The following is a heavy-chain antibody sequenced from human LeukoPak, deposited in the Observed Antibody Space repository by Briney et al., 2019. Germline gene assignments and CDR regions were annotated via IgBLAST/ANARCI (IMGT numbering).Heavy chain of an antibody. D-gene: IGHD4/OR15-4a*01. Sequence: SETLSLTCSVSGGSISSYYCAWIRQPPGKGLEWIAYVSHSGGATYNPSLKSRVTISLDTSKNQFSLKLRSVTAADTAVYYCATGAPRGMDVWGQGTLVTVSS. J-gene: IGHJ4*02. CDR2: VSHSGGA. CDR3: ATGAPRGMDV. CDR1: GGSISSYY. V-gene: IGHV4-59*08.